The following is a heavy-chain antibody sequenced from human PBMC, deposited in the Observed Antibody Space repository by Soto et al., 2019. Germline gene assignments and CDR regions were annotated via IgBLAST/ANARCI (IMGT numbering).Heavy chain of an antibody. CDR1: GFSLSSNGVG. V-gene: IGHV2-5*02. D-gene: IGHD4-17*01. J-gene: IGHJ4*02. Sequence: QITLKESGPTLVKPTQTLTLTCTFSGFSLSSNGVGVGWIRQPPGKALEWLALIYWDDSKHYNPSLKSRLTITNDTSRNQVVLTMTNMDPVDTATYYCAKKGGGDYILGYWGQGTLVTVSS. CDR3: AKKGGGDYILGY. CDR2: IYWDDSK.